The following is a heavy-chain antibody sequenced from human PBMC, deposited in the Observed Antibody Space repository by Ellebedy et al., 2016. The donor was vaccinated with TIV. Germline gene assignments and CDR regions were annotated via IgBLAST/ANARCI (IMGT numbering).Heavy chain of an antibody. CDR3: ARGWSTPDS. J-gene: IGHJ4*02. D-gene: IGHD2-15*01. V-gene: IGHV3-69-1*01. CDR2: IRSTGSDK. CDR1: GFTFSDHY. Sequence: PGGSLRLSCAVSGFTFSDHYMNWVRQSPGKGLEWVSSIRSTGSDKYYAESVKGRFTISRDNAQNTLFLQMNSLRVEDTAVYYCARGWSTPDSWGQGPLVIVSS.